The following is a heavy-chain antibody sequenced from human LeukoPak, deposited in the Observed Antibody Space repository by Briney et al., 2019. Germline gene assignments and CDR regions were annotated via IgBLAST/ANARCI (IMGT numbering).Heavy chain of an antibody. J-gene: IGHJ5*02. V-gene: IGHV4-31*02. CDR3: ARSLYYYGSGSHNWFDP. CDR1: GGSISSGGYY. CDR2: IYYSGST. D-gene: IGHD3-10*01. Sequence: SETLSLTCTVSGGSISSGGYYWSWIRQHPRKGLEWIVYIYYSGSTYYNPSLNSRLTISVDTSKNQFSLKLSSVTAADTAVYYCARSLYYYGSGSHNWFDPWGQGTLVTVSS.